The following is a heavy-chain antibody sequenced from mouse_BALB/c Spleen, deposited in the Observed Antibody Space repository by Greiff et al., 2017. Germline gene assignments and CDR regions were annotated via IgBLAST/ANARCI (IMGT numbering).Heavy chain of an antibody. CDR2: IDPATGNT. CDR1: GFNIKDTY. CDR3: AREGYCGSSWYFDD. Sequence: EVQLQQSGAELVKPGASVKLSCTASGFNIKDTYMHWVKQRPEQGLEWIGRIDPATGNTKYDPKFQGKATITADTSSNTAYLQLSSLTSEDTAVYYCAREGYCGSSWYFDDWGEGTTVTVSS. V-gene: IGHV14-3*02. J-gene: IGHJ1*01. D-gene: IGHD1-1*01.